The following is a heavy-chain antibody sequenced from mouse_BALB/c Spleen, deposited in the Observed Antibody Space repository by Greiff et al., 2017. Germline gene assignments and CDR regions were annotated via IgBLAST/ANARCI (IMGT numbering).Heavy chain of an antibody. CDR1: GYTFSSYW. J-gene: IGHJ3*01. CDR3: ARRGNYRAY. D-gene: IGHD2-1*01. CDR2: ILPGSGST. V-gene: IGHV1-9*01. Sequence: QVQLQQSGAELMKPGASVKISCKATGYTFSSYWIEWVKQRPGHGLEWIGEILPGSGSTNYNEKFKGKATFTADTSSNTAYMQLSSLTSEDSAVYYCARRGNYRAYWGQGTLVTVSA.